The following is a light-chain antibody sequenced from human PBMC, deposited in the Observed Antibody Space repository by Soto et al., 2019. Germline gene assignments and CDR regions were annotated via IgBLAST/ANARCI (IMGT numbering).Light chain of an antibody. J-gene: IGKJ1*01. Sequence: DLQMTQSPSTLSASVGDRVTITCRASQSISSWLAWYQQKPGKAPKLLIYKASSLESWVPSRFSGSGSGTEFTLTISSLQPDDFSTYNCQQYNRLRTFGQGTKVEIK. CDR2: KAS. V-gene: IGKV1-5*03. CDR3: QQYNRLRT. CDR1: QSISSW.